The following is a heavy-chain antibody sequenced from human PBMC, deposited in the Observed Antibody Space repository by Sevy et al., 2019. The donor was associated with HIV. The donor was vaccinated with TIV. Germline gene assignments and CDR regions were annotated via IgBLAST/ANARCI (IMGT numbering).Heavy chain of an antibody. J-gene: IGHJ4*02. CDR1: GFAFYEYS. V-gene: IGHV3-23*01. CDR2: LSFGCGKI. CDR3: AREGCSRPHDF. Sequence: GGSLRLSCAASGFAFYEYSMSWIRQAPGKGLEGVATLSFGCGKINYADSVKGRFTISRDNSKNSFYLQMDNLRVEDTALYYCAREGCSRPHDFWGQGTRVTVSS. D-gene: IGHD2-8*01.